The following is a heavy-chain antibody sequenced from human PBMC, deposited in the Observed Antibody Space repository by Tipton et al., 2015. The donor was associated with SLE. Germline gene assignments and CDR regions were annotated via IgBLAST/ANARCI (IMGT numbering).Heavy chain of an antibody. J-gene: IGHJ6*02. V-gene: IGHV3-13*01. D-gene: IGHD3-22*01. CDR3: ARDKWFTSRIMGV. CDR1: GFSIRTYD. CDR2: IGVAGDT. Sequence: GSLRLSCAAPGFSIRTYDMHWVRQVKGKGLEWVATIGVAGDTYYIGSVKGRFTISREKVKNSLDLQMNSLRADDSAIYYCARDKWFTSRIMGVWGQGTIVTFS.